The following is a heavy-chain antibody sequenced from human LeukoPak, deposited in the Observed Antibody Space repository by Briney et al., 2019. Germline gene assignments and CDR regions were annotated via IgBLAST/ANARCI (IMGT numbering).Heavy chain of an antibody. V-gene: IGHV1-18*01. CDR2: ISAYNRNT. CDR1: GYTYTSYG. Sequence: ASVKVSCKASGYTYTSYGISWVRQAPGQGLEWMGWISAYNRNTNYAQKFRDRVTMTTDSSTTTAYMELRSLTSDDAALYYCARDTAVAYYGMDVWGQGTTVTVSS. CDR3: ARDTAVAYYGMDV. D-gene: IGHD5-18*01. J-gene: IGHJ6*02.